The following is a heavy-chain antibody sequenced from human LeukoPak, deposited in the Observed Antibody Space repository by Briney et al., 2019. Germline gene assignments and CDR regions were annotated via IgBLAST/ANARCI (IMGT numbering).Heavy chain of an antibody. J-gene: IGHJ6*03. CDR1: GGSFSGYY. V-gene: IGHV4-34*01. CDR2: INHSGST. D-gene: IGHD3-3*01. Sequence: ASETLSLTCAVYGGSFSGYYWSWIRQPPGKRLEWIGEINHSGSTNYNPSLKSRVTISVDTSKNQFSLKLISVTAADTAVYYCARVSVIILHYMDVWGKGTTVTVSS. CDR3: ARVSVIILHYMDV.